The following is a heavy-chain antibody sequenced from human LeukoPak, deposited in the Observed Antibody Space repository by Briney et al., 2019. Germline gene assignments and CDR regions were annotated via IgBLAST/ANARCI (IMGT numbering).Heavy chain of an antibody. J-gene: IGHJ4*02. D-gene: IGHD6-13*01. CDR3: ARRGGYSSSPIDY. CDR2: IYHSGST. CDR1: GGSISSGGYY. Sequence: PSQTLSLTCTVSGGSISSGGYYWSWIRQPPGKGLEWIGYIYHSGSTYYNPSLKSRVTISVDTPKNQFSLKLSSVTAADTAVYYCARRGGYSSSPIDYWGQGTLVTVSS. V-gene: IGHV4-30-2*03.